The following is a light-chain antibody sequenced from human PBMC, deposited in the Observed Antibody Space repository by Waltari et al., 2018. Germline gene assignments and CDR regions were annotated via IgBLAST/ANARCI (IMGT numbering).Light chain of an antibody. Sequence: SYDLTQPTSVSVSPGQTASIPCSGDELGEKYVSWFQQKPGQYPVLVISEDNKRPSGIPERISGSNSGNTATLTISGTQAMDEADYYCQAWDSSSHVTFGGGSKLTVL. CDR1: ELGEKY. CDR2: EDN. CDR3: QAWDSSSHVT. J-gene: IGLJ2*01. V-gene: IGLV3-1*01.